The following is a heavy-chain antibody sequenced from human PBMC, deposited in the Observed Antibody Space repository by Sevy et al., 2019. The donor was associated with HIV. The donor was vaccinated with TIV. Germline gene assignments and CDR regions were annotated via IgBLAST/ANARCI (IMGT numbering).Heavy chain of an antibody. Sequence: GGSLRLSCAASGFTFSSYSMNGVRQAPRKGLEWVSYISSSSSTIYYADSVKGRFTISRDNAKNSLYLQMNSLRDEDTAVYYCARDLDYGEYYYYGMDVWGQGTTVTVSS. J-gene: IGHJ6*02. D-gene: IGHD4-17*01. V-gene: IGHV3-48*02. CDR1: GFTFSSYS. CDR3: ARDLDYGEYYYYGMDV. CDR2: ISSSSSTI.